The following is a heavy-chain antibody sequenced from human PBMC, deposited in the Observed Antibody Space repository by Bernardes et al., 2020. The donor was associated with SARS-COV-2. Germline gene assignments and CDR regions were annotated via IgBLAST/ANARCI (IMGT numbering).Heavy chain of an antibody. J-gene: IGHJ6*02. Sequence: GGPLRLSCSASGFIFTRHAVYWVRQAPGKGLQWVAFISYDRVNKFYADSVRGRISISRDHSTSTVFLEMNALTVEDTGVYYCARGGQYDDISHAMDVWGQGTTVTVS. CDR2: ISYDRVNK. V-gene: IGHV3-30-3*01. D-gene: IGHD1-1*01. CDR1: GFIFTRHA. CDR3: ARGGQYDDISHAMDV.